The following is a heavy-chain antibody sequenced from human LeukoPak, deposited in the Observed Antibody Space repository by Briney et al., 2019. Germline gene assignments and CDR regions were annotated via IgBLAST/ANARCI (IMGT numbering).Heavy chain of an antibody. V-gene: IGHV1-18*01. CDR3: ARGEDYYDSSGYYYVPGNWFDP. J-gene: IGHJ5*02. CDR1: GYTFTSYG. D-gene: IGHD3-22*01. CDR2: ISAYNGNT. Sequence: ASVKVSCKASGYTFTSYGISWVRQAPGQGLEWMGWISAYNGNTNYAQKLQGRVTMTTDTSTSTAYMELRSLRSDDTAVYYCARGEDYYDSSGYYYVPGNWFDPWGQGTLVTVSS.